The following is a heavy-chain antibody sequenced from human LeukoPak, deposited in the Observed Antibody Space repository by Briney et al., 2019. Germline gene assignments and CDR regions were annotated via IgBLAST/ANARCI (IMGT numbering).Heavy chain of an antibody. Sequence: SETLSLTCAVYGGSFSGYYWSWIRQPPGKGLEWIGEINHSGSTNYNPSLKSRVTISVDTSKNQFSLKLSSVTAADTAVYYCARPRGRMGYFDYWGQGTLVTVSS. CDR1: GGSFSGYY. V-gene: IGHV4-34*01. CDR2: INHSGST. CDR3: ARPRGRMGYFDY. J-gene: IGHJ4*02. D-gene: IGHD2-15*01.